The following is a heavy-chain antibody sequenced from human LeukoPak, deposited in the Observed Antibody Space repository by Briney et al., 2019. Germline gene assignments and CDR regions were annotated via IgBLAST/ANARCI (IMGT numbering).Heavy chain of an antibody. CDR2: IKLDGSEK. J-gene: IGHJ4*02. CDR3: ARDQYDTWSRRGNFDS. CDR1: GFTFGKYW. V-gene: IGHV3-7*03. D-gene: IGHD3-3*01. Sequence: GGSLRPSCVASGFTFGKYWMSWVRQAPGKGLEWVANIKLDGSEKNYVDSVKGRFTISRDNTKNSLYLQMNSLRVEDTAVFYCARDQYDTWSRRGNFDSWGQGTLVIVSS.